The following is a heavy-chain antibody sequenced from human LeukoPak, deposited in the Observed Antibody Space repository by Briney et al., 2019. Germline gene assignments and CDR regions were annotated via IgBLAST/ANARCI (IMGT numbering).Heavy chain of an antibody. CDR3: TEWPPRN. CDR2: IYHNGST. V-gene: IGHV4-38-2*01. Sequence: PSETLSLTCAVSGYSISRGYYWGWIRPPPGKGLEWIGSIYHNGSTYYNPSLKSRVTISVDTSKNQFSLKLSSVTAADTAVYYCTEWPPRNWGQGALVTVSS. D-gene: IGHD3-3*01. J-gene: IGHJ4*02. CDR1: GYSISRGYY.